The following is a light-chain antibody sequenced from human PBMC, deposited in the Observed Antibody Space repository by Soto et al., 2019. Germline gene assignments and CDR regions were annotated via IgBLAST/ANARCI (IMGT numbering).Light chain of an antibody. J-gene: IGKJ4*01. Sequence: EIVMTQSPATLSVSPGERATLSCRASQSVSSNLAWYQQKPGQAPRLLIYCASTRATGIPARFSGSGSGTEFTLTISSLQSEDVAVYYCQQYNNWPGGTFGGGTKVEIK. CDR1: QSVSSN. CDR3: QQYNNWPGGT. V-gene: IGKV3-15*01. CDR2: CAS.